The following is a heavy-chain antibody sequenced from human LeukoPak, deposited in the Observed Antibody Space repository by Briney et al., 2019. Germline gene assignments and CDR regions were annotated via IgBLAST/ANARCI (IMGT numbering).Heavy chain of an antibody. CDR2: MNPNSGNT. Sequence: ASVKVSCKASGYTFTGYYMHWVRQAPGQGLEWMGWMNPNSGNTGYAQKFQGRVTMTRNTSISTAYMELSSLRSEDTAVYYCARGDSSSWYYYYYGMDVWGQGTTVTVSS. J-gene: IGHJ6*02. CDR1: GYTFTGYY. V-gene: IGHV1-8*02. D-gene: IGHD6-13*01. CDR3: ARGDSSSWYYYYYGMDV.